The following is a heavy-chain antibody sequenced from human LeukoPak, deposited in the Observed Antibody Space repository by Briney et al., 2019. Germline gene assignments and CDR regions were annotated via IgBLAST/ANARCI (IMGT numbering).Heavy chain of an antibody. V-gene: IGHV3-23*01. CDR2: INGNGGRT. CDR1: GFTFNSYA. Sequence: GGSLRLSCSASGFTFNSYAMSGVRQGPGEGVDGGSAINGNGGRTYYADSVKGRFTTSRDNSKNTLNLQMHRLRVEDTAVYYCTRVMWDSSGYPIDYWGQGSLVTVSS. D-gene: IGHD3-22*01. J-gene: IGHJ4*02. CDR3: TRVMWDSSGYPIDY.